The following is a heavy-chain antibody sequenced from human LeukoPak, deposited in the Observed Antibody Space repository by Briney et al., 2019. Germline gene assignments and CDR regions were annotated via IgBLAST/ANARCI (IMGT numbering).Heavy chain of an antibody. V-gene: IGHV4-4*07. CDR2: IYISGST. J-gene: IGHJ4*02. D-gene: IGHD3-10*01. CDR1: GGSISSYY. Sequence: SETLSLTCTVSGGSISSYYWSWIRQPAGKGLEWIGRIYISGSTNYNPSLKSRVTISVDTSKNQFSLKLSSVTAADTAVYYCASNSFDYYGSGSYSVDYWGQGTLVTVSS. CDR3: ASNSFDYYGSGSYSVDY.